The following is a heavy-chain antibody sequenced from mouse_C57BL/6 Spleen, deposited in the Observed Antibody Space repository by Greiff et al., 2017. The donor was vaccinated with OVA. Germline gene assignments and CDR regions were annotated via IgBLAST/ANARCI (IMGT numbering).Heavy chain of an antibody. Sequence: QVQLQQPGAELVKPGASVKMSCKASGYTFTSYWITWVKQRPGQGLEWIGDIYPGSGSTNYNEKFKSKATLTVDTSSSTAYMQLSSLTSENSTVYYGAREDGDEYCSSYDYWGQGTTLTVSS. CDR1: GYTFTSYW. D-gene: IGHD1-1*01. CDR2: IYPGSGST. CDR3: AREDGDEYCSSYDY. V-gene: IGHV1-55*01. J-gene: IGHJ2*01.